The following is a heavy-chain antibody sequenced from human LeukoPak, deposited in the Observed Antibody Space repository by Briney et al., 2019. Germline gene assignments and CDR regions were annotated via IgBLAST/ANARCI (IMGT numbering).Heavy chain of an antibody. Sequence: GGSLRLSCAASGFTLSTYWTHWVRQVPGKGLLWVSNINSNGRVTNYADSVKGRLTIPRDHAKATVYLQMKSLRAEDTAVYHCWTFGVLRSYGKDVWGQGTTVTASS. CDR3: WTFGVLRSYGKDV. V-gene: IGHV3-74*01. J-gene: IGHJ6*02. D-gene: IGHD3-3*01. CDR1: GFTLSTYW. CDR2: INSNGRVT.